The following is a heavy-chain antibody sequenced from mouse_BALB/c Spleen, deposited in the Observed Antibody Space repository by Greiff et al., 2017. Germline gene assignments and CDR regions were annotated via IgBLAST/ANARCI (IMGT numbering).Heavy chain of an antibody. J-gene: IGHJ4*01. CDR1: GYTFTSYW. CDR2: INPSTGYT. V-gene: IGHV1-7*01. CDR3: ARWLLHAMDY. D-gene: IGHD2-3*01. Sequence: VKLMESGAELAKPGASVKMSCKASGYTFTSYWMHWVKQRPGQGLEWIGYINPSTGYTEYNQKFKDKATLTADKSSSTAYMQLSSLTSEDSAVYYCARWLLHAMDYWGQGTSVTVSS.